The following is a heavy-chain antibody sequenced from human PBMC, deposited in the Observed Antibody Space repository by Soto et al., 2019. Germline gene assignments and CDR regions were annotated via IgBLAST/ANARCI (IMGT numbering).Heavy chain of an antibody. CDR2: ISSSSSYI. D-gene: IGHD2-2*01. CDR1: GFTFSSYS. Sequence: PGGSLRLSCAASGFTFSSYSMNWVRQAPGKGLEWVSSISSSSSYIYYADSVKGRSTISRDNAKNSLYLQMNSLRAEDTAVYYCASLQPNCISTSCDYYYYYGMDVWGQGTTVTVSS. V-gene: IGHV3-21*01. CDR3: ASLQPNCISTSCDYYYYYGMDV. J-gene: IGHJ6*02.